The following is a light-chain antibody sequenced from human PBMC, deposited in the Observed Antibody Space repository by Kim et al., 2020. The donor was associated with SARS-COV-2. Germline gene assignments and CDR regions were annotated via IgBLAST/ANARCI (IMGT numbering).Light chain of an antibody. V-gene: IGLV3-19*01. Sequence: VTLCQTDRITCQGDILIIYYATYYKKKPGQAPIVVIYSKNNRPSGIPDRFSGSSSGDTASLTITGTQARVEADYYCNSRGSNDNVLFGGGTKLTVL. CDR3: NSRGSNDNVL. J-gene: IGLJ2*01. CDR1: ILIIYY. CDR2: SKN.